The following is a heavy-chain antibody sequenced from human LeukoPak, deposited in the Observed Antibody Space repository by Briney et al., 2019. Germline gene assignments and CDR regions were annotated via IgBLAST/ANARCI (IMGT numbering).Heavy chain of an antibody. CDR1: GYTFTSYA. CDR2: INAGNGNT. CDR3: ARDLFCSSTSCYDDY. V-gene: IGHV1-3*01. D-gene: IGHD2-2*01. Sequence: ASVKVSCKASGYTFTSYAMHWVRQAPGQRLEWMGWINAGNGNTKYSQKFQGRVTITRDTSASTAYMELSSLRSEDTAVYYCARDLFCSSTSCYDDYWGQGTLVTVSS. J-gene: IGHJ4*02.